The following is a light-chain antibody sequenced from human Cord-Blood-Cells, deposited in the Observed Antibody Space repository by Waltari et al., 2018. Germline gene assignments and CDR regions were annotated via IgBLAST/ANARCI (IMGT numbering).Light chain of an antibody. CDR3: QVWDSSSDHNVV. Sequence: SYVLTQPPSVSVAPGKTARITCGGNNIGSKSVHWYQQKPGQAPVLVIYYDSDWPSGIPERFSGSNSGNTATLTISRVEAGDEADYYCQVWDSSSDHNVVFGGGTKLTVL. V-gene: IGLV3-21*04. CDR2: YDS. J-gene: IGLJ2*01. CDR1: NIGSKS.